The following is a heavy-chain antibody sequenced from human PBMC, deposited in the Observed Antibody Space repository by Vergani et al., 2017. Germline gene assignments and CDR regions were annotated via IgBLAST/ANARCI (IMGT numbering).Heavy chain of an antibody. CDR1: GASVNSYY. CDR2: VSFRGDT. V-gene: IGHV4-59*02. J-gene: IGHJ4*02. Sequence: QVKLQESGPGLVKPSETLSLTCTVSGASVNSYYWSWIRQPPGKGLEWMGYVSFRGDTLYDPSVKGRMTISLNTSSNQFSLYLTPVTAADTAVYYCAKDGLAYGSGSWYYWGRGTLVTVSS. CDR3: AKDGLAYGSGSWYY. D-gene: IGHD3-10*01.